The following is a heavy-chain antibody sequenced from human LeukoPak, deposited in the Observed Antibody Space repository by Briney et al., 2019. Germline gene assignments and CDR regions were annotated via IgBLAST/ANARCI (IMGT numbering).Heavy chain of an antibody. CDR1: GYTFTSYA. D-gene: IGHD1-7*01. Sequence: SVKVSCKASGYTFTSYAISWVRQAPGQGLEWMGRIIPIFGTANYAQKFQGRVTITTDESTSTAYMELSSLRSEDTAVYYCARGLTGTTLGAFDIWGQGTMVTVSS. V-gene: IGHV1-69*05. CDR2: IIPIFGTA. J-gene: IGHJ3*02. CDR3: ARGLTGTTLGAFDI.